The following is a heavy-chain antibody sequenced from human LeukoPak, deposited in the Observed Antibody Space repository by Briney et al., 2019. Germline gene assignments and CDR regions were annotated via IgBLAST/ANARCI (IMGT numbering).Heavy chain of an antibody. Sequence: GGSLRLSCAASGFRFSSYWMSWVRQAPGKGPEWVANIKQDGSEKSYVDSVKGRLTISRDNAKNALYLQMNSLGAEDTAVYYCARVLRGGFDYWGQGTLVTVSS. D-gene: IGHD2-8*02. V-gene: IGHV3-7*01. CDR1: GFRFSSYW. CDR3: ARVLRGGFDY. CDR2: IKQDGSEK. J-gene: IGHJ4*02.